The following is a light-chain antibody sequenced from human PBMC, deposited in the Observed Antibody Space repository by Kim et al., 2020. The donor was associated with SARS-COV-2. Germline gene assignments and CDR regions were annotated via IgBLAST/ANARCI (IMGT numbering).Light chain of an antibody. CDR3: QQDYNLLT. Sequence: PGERVTLPCRASQCVSSSYLTWYQQKPGQAPRLLIYGASSRATGIPARFSGSGSGTDFTLTISSLQPEDFAVYYCQQDYNLLTFGGGTKVDIK. V-gene: IGKV3D-7*01. CDR1: QCVSSSY. J-gene: IGKJ4*01. CDR2: GAS.